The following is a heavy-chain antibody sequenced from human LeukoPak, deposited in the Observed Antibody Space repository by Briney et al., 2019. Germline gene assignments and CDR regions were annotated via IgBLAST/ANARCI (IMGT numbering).Heavy chain of an antibody. V-gene: IGHV1-18*01. D-gene: IGHD6-25*01. J-gene: IGHJ4*02. CDR2: INCYNGNT. Sequence: ASVRVFCKASGYTFSYFGINWVRQAPGQGLEWIGWINCYNGNTNYAQKSEGRLTLTTDTVTSTVYMELGNLRYDDTAVYYCARGLDAAAGLANFDYWGQGTLVTVSS. CDR1: GYTFSYFG. CDR3: ARGLDAAAGLANFDY.